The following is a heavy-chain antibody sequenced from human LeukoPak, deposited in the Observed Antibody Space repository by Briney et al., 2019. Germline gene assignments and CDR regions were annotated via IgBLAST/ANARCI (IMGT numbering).Heavy chain of an antibody. CDR3: ASEGDIVVVPAAIPWFDP. CDR1: GYSISSGYY. CDR2: IYHSGST. J-gene: IGHJ5*02. D-gene: IGHD2-2*01. Sequence: SETLSLTCTVSGYSISSGYYWGWIRQPPGKGLEWIGSIYHSGSTYYNPSLKSRVTISVDTSKNQFSLKLSSVTAADTAVYYCASEGDIVVVPAAIPWFDPWGQGTLVTVSS. V-gene: IGHV4-38-2*02.